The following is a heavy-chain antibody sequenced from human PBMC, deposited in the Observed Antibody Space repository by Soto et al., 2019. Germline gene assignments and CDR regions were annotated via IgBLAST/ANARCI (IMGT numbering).Heavy chain of an antibody. CDR3: AKDPRPNIVGATPFDY. CDR1: GFTFDDYA. V-gene: IGHV3-9*01. D-gene: IGHD1-26*01. Sequence: EVQLVESGGGLVQPGRSLRLSCAASGFTFDDYAMHWVRQAPGKGLEWVSGISWNSGSIGYADSVKGRFTISRDNAKNSLYLQMNSLRAEDTALYYCAKDPRPNIVGATPFDYWGQGTLVTVSS. CDR2: ISWNSGSI. J-gene: IGHJ4*02.